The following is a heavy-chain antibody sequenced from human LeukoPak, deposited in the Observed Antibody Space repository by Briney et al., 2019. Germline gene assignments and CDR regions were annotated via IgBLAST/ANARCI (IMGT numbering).Heavy chain of an antibody. Sequence: AGGSLRLSCAASGFTFSSYEMNWVRQAPGKGLEWVSYISSSGSTIYYADSVKGRFTISRDNAKNSLYLQMNSLRAEDTAVYYCASTIVVVPAALRPLDYWGQGTLVTVSS. CDR1: GFTFSSYE. CDR3: ASTIVVVPAALRPLDY. D-gene: IGHD2-2*01. J-gene: IGHJ4*02. CDR2: ISSSGSTI. V-gene: IGHV3-48*03.